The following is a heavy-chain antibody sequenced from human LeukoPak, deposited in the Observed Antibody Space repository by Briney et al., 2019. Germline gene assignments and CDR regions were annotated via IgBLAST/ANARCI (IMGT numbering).Heavy chain of an antibody. CDR2: IYTSGST. Sequence: SETLSLTCTVSGGSISSYYWSWIRQPAGKGLEWIGRIYTSGSTNYNPSLKSRVTMSVDTSKNQFSLKLSSVTAADTAVYYCARYNPSRAHYYDSSEPYAFDIWGQGTMVTVSS. CDR1: GGSISSYY. V-gene: IGHV4-4*07. D-gene: IGHD3-22*01. J-gene: IGHJ3*02. CDR3: ARYNPSRAHYYDSSEPYAFDI.